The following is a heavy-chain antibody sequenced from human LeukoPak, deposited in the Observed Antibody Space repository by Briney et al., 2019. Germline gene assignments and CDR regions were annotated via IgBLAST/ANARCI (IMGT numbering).Heavy chain of an antibody. J-gene: IGHJ3*02. Sequence: SETLSLTCAVYGGSFSGYYWSRIRQPPGKGLEWIGEINHSGSTNYNPSLKSRVTISVDTSKNQFSLKLSSVTAADTAVYYCASSFDWLLLDAFDIWGQGTMVTVSS. V-gene: IGHV4-34*01. CDR3: ASSFDWLLLDAFDI. CDR2: INHSGST. CDR1: GGSFSGYY. D-gene: IGHD3-9*01.